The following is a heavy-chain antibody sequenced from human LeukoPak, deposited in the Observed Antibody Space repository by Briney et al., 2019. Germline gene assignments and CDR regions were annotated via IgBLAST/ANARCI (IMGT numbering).Heavy chain of an antibody. CDR1: GYTFTSYY. CDR2: INPSGGST. V-gene: IGHV1-46*01. CDR3: ATDMSGGLRWFDP. Sequence: ASVKVSCKASGYTFTSYYMHWVRQAPGQGLEWMGIINPSGGSTSYAQKFQGRVTMTEDTSTDTAYMELSSLRSEDTAVYYCATDMSGGLRWFDPWGQGTLVTVSS. D-gene: IGHD6-19*01. J-gene: IGHJ5*02.